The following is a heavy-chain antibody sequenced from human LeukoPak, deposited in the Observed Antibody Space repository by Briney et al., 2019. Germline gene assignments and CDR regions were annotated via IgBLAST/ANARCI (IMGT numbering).Heavy chain of an antibody. CDR1: GGSISSTTYY. V-gene: IGHV4-39*07. CDR2: IFYTGGT. CDR3: ASRNWKDETSDI. Sequence: PSETLSLACTVSGGSISSTTYYWDWIRQPPGKGLEWIASIFYTGGTYYSPSLKSRVTISLDMSKNQFSLKLRSVTVADTAVYYCASRNWKDETSDIWGQGTMVTVSS. D-gene: IGHD1-1*01. J-gene: IGHJ3*02.